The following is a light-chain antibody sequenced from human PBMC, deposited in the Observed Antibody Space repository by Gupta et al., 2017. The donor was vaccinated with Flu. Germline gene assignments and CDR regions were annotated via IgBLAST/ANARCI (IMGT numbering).Light chain of an antibody. J-gene: IGLJ2*01. V-gene: IGLV2-14*01. CDR3: SSYTTSSTLV. CDR2: EVS. Sequence: QSALTQPASVSGSPGPSITISCTGTSRDVGAYNYVSWYQQHPGKVPKLMIYEVSNRPSGVSYRFSGSKSGNTASLTISGLQAEDEADYYCSSYTTSSTLVFGGGTKLTGL. CDR1: SRDVGAYNY.